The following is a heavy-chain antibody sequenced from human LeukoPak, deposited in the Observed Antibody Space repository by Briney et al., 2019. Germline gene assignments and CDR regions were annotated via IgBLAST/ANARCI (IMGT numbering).Heavy chain of an antibody. D-gene: IGHD5-24*01. CDR1: GGFISSSDYY. J-gene: IGHJ5*02. CDR3: ARGKDGYNP. V-gene: IGHV4-39*07. Sequence: SETLSLTCIVSGGFISSSDYYWGWIRQPPGKGLEWIGTIYYSGDTFYNPSLKSRVTISVDTSKNQLSLKLRSVPAADTAVYYCARGKDGYNPWGQGTLVTVSS. CDR2: IYYSGDT.